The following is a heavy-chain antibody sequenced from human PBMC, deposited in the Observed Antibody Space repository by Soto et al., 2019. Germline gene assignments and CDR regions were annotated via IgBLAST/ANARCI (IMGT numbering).Heavy chain of an antibody. J-gene: IGHJ5*02. D-gene: IGHD6-13*01. Sequence: SETLSLTCAVYGGSFSGYYWSWIRQPPGKGLEWIGEINHSGSTNYNPSLKSRVTISVDTSKNQFSLKLSSVTAADTAVYYCARVKGYSSSWFDPWGQGTLVTVSS. V-gene: IGHV4-34*01. CDR1: GGSFSGYY. CDR2: INHSGST. CDR3: ARVKGYSSSWFDP.